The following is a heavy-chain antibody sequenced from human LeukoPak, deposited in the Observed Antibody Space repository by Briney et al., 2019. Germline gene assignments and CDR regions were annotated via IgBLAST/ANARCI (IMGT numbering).Heavy chain of an antibody. CDR2: INPNSGGT. V-gene: IGHV1-2*02. J-gene: IGHJ6*03. CDR1: GYTFNGYY. CDR3: ARSYYYYMDV. Sequence: ASVKVSCKASGYTFNGYYMHWVRQAPGQGLEWMGWINPNSGGTNYAQKFQGRVTITADESTSTAYMELSSLRSEDTAVYYCARSYYYYMDVWGKGTTVTISS.